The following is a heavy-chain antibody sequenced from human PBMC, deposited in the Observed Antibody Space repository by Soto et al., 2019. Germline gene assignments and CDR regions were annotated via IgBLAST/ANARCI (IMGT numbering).Heavy chain of an antibody. CDR1: GFTFTKYA. CDR2: IGGGGATT. CDR3: AITEESDYDRSLDH. D-gene: IGHD5-12*01. Sequence: EVQLLESGGGSVQPGGSLRLSCAASGFTFTKYAMNWVRQAPGKGLEWVSVIGGGGATTYYADSVKDRSTISRDNAKNTRYLQMTSLRAEDTSVYYCAITEESDYDRSLDHWGQGALVTVSS. V-gene: IGHV3-23*01. J-gene: IGHJ4*02.